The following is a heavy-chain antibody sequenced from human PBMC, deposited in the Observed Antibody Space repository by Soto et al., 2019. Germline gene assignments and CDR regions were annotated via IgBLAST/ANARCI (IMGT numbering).Heavy chain of an antibody. J-gene: IGHJ4*02. Sequence: QAHLVQSGAEVRKPGASVKVSCKASGYTFSSYAMHWVRQAPGQRLEWMGWINAGYGNTKSSQKFQDRVTISRDTSASTVYMELTSLRSEDTAVYYCARDTGDGTFDFWGQGTLVTVSS. D-gene: IGHD7-27*01. CDR1: GYTFSSYA. CDR2: INAGYGNT. CDR3: ARDTGDGTFDF. V-gene: IGHV1-3*01.